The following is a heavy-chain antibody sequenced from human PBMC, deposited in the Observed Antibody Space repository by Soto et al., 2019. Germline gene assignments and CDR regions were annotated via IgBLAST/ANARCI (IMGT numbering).Heavy chain of an antibody. CDR2: IKKGGSVK. CDR3: AGGSGWLIDY. CDR1: GFSFSSYW. J-gene: IGHJ4*02. V-gene: IGHV3-7*03. D-gene: IGHD6-19*01. Sequence: EVQLVESGGGLVQPGGSLRLSCEASGFSFSSYWMNWVRQAPGKGLEWVAIIKKGGSVKYYVDSVKGRFTISRDNAKNSLYLQMNGPRAEDTAVYYCAGGSGWLIDYWGRGTLVTVSS.